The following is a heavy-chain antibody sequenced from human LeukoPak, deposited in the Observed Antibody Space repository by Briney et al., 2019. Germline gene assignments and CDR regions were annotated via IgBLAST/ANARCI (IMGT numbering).Heavy chain of an antibody. J-gene: IGHJ4*02. D-gene: IGHD2-2*02. CDR2: IYGGNNNT. Sequence: GGSLRLSCAASGFTFSSFAMGWVRLAPGKGLQWISCIYGGNNNTYYTDSVTGRFTISRDNSKTTLFLQMNSLRAEGTAVYYCAKGISGSCYTGLGFWGQGTLVTVSS. CDR1: GFTFSSFA. V-gene: IGHV3-23*03. CDR3: AKGISGSCYTGLGF.